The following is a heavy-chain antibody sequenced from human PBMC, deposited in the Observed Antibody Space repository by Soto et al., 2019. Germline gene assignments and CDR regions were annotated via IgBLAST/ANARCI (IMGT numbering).Heavy chain of an antibody. CDR3: ARYFRGSGRYFFDF. Sequence: EVQLVESGGGLVQPGGSLRLSCVASGFTFSSSFMGWVRQAPGKGLEWVANVNRDGGGRYYVDSVKGRFSISRDNAKNSVYLQMNSLRGEDTAVYYCARYFRGSGRYFFDFWGQGTLVTVS. V-gene: IGHV3-7*03. CDR1: GFTFSSSF. CDR2: VNRDGGGR. J-gene: IGHJ4*02. D-gene: IGHD6-19*01.